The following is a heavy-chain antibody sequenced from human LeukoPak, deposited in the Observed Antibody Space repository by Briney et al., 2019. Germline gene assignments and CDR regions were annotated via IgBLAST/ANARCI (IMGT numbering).Heavy chain of an antibody. CDR3: ARVGDWNVLVY. V-gene: IGHV4-59*01. D-gene: IGHD1-1*01. J-gene: IGHJ4*02. CDR2: ISHTGVTS. Sequence: PSETLSLTCTVSGGSISPYYWSWIRQPPGEGLEWIGYISHTGVTSNYNPSLKSRVTMSVDTSKNHFSLKLSSVTAADTAVYYCARVGDWNVLVYWGQGALVTVSS. CDR1: GGSISPYY.